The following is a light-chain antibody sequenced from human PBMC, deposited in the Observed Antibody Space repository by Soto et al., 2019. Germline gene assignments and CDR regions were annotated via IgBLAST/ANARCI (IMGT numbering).Light chain of an antibody. CDR1: QDITYY. CDR3: QQLNSYPLT. Sequence: DIQMTQSPSSLTASVVDRVTITCQASQDITYYLNWYQQKPGKAPRLLLYDASSLYGGVPSRFSGSGSGTDFTLTISSLQPEDFAAYYCQQLNSYPLTFGGGTKVDIK. CDR2: DAS. J-gene: IGKJ4*01. V-gene: IGKV1-33*01.